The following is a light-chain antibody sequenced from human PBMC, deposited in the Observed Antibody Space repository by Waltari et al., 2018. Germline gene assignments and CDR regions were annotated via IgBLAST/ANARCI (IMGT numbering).Light chain of an antibody. V-gene: IGLV2-14*03. CDR1: TSDIGAYNY. Sequence: QSALTQPASVSASPGQSITISCTGTTSDIGAYNYFAWYQQHPGKAPKVVISDVTNRPSGVSNRFSGSKSGNTASLTISGLQAEDEADYYCSSFTSGSTWVFGGGTKLTVL. CDR3: SSFTSGSTWV. CDR2: DVT. J-gene: IGLJ3*02.